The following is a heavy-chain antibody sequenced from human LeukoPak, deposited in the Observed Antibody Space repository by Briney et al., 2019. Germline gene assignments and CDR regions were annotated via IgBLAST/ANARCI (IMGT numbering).Heavy chain of an antibody. CDR3: ARTHPHAAAAGTNWFDP. CDR1: GYTFTKYA. D-gene: IGHD6-13*01. Sequence: ASVKVSCKASGYTFTKYALNWVRQAPGQGLEWMAWINTNTGKPTYAQGFTGRFVFSVDTSVSTAYLQISSLKAEDTAVYYCARTHPHAAAAGTNWFDPWGQGTLVTVSS. V-gene: IGHV7-4-1*02. CDR2: INTNTGKP. J-gene: IGHJ5*02.